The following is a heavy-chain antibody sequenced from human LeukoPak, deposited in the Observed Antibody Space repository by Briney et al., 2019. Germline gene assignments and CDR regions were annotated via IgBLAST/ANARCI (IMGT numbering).Heavy chain of an antibody. V-gene: IGHV3-7*01. CDR3: ATSVGDGYDSN. CDR1: GFTFSSYW. D-gene: IGHD5-12*01. Sequence: GGSLRLSCAASGFTFSSYWMSWVRQAPGEGLEWVANIKQDGSEKYYVDSVKGRFTISRDNAKNSLYLQMNSLRADDTAVYYCATSVGDGYDSNWGQGTLVTVSS. CDR2: IKQDGSEK. J-gene: IGHJ4*02.